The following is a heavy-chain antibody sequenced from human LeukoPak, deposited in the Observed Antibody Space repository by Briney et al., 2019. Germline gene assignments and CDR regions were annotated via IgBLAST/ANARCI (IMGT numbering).Heavy chain of an antibody. J-gene: IGHJ6*02. CDR2: INPNSGGT. D-gene: IGHD2-2*01. V-gene: IGHV1-2*02. CDR3: ASWGVPAASALKSMEENYGMDV. Sequence: ASVKVSCKASGYTFTGYYMHWVRQAPGQGLEWVGWINPNSGGTNYAQKFQGRITMTRDTSISTAYMELSRLRSDDTAVYYCASWGVPAASALKSMEENYGMDVWGQGTTVTVSS. CDR1: GYTFTGYY.